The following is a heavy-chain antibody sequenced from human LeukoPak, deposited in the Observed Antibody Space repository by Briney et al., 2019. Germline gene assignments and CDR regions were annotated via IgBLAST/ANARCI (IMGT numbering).Heavy chain of an antibody. CDR3: ARARYDFWSGYLRDQYYYYYYMDV. Sequence: PSETLSLTCAVYGGSFSGCYWSWIRQPPGKGLEWIGEINHSGSTNYNPSLKSRVTISVDTSKNQFSLKLSSVTAADTAVYYCARARYDFWSGYLRDQYYYYYYMDVWGKGTTVTVSS. CDR2: INHSGST. J-gene: IGHJ6*03. CDR1: GGSFSGCY. D-gene: IGHD3-3*01. V-gene: IGHV4-34*01.